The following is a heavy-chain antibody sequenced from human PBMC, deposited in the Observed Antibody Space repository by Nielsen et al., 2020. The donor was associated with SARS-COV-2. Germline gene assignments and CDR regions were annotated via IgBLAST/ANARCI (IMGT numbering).Heavy chain of an antibody. CDR3: ARMVYDYGPSSWYFDV. CDR1: GGSISSGDYY. J-gene: IGHJ2*01. D-gene: IGHD3-16*01. V-gene: IGHV4-30-4*01. CDR2: IYYSGST. Sequence: SETLSLTCTVSGGSISSGDYYWSWIRQPPGKGLEWIGYIYYSGSTYYNPSLKSRVTISVDTSKNQFSLKLTSVTAADTAVYYCARMVYDYGPSSWYFDVWGRGALVTVSS.